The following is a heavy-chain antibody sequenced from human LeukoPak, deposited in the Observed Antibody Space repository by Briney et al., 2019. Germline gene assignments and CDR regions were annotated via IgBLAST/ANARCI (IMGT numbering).Heavy chain of an antibody. CDR3: ARDRYYYGSGQERETFDY. CDR1: GGAFSSYA. D-gene: IGHD3-10*01. Sequence: SVKVSSKASGGAFSSYAISWVRQAPGQGLEWMGGIVPIFGTANYAQKFQGRVTITADESTSTAYMELSSLRSEDTAVYYCARDRYYYGSGQERETFDYWGQGTLVTVSS. CDR2: IVPIFGTA. J-gene: IGHJ4*02. V-gene: IGHV1-69*13.